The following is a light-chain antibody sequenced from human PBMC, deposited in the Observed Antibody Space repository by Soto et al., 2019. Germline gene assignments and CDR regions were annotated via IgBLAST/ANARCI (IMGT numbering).Light chain of an antibody. CDR2: GAS. V-gene: IGKV3D-7*01. CDR1: QSVSSSY. Sequence: PGERVTLSCRASQSVSSSYLTWYQQKPGQAPRLLIYGASTRATSIPARFSGSGSGTDFTLTISSLQPEDFAVYYCQQDYNLREFTFGPGTKVDIK. CDR3: QQDYNLREFT. J-gene: IGKJ3*01.